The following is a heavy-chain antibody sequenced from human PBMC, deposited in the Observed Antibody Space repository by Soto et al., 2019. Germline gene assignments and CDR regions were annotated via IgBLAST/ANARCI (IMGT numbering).Heavy chain of an antibody. D-gene: IGHD2-2*01. CDR1: GYTFTSYG. V-gene: IGHV1-18*04. CDR2: ISAYNGNT. Sequence: ASVRVSCKASGYTFTSYGISWVRQAPGKGLEWMGWISAYNGNTNYAQKLQGRVTMTTDTSTSTAYMELRSLRSDDTAVYYCARPYCSSTSCQHVYYYYGMDVWGQGTTVTVSS. CDR3: ARPYCSSTSCQHVYYYYGMDV. J-gene: IGHJ6*02.